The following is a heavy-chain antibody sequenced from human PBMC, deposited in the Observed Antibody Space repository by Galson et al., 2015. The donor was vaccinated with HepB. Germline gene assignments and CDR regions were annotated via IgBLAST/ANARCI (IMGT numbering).Heavy chain of an antibody. V-gene: IGHV1-46*04. D-gene: IGHD6-13*01. CDR2: INPSGGST. J-gene: IGHJ6*02. Sequence: SVKVSCKASGYTFTSYYMHWVRQAPGQGLEWMGIINPSGGSTSYAQKLQGRVTMTRDTSTSTVYMELSSLRSEDTAVYYCARERIAAAVNYYYGMDVWGQGTTVTVSS. CDR1: GYTFTSYY. CDR3: ARERIAAAVNYYYGMDV.